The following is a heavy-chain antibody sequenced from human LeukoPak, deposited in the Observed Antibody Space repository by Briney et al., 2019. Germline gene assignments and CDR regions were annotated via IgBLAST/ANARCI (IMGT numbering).Heavy chain of an antibody. J-gene: IGHJ3*02. CDR2: ITTSGGST. CDR1: GFTFSSYA. V-gene: IGHV3-23*01. D-gene: IGHD3-10*01. CDR3: AKDHYVSGRYDAFDI. Sequence: SGGSLRLSCAASGFTFSSYAMSWVRQASGEGLEWVSSITTSGGSTYYADSVKGRFTISRDNAKNTLYLQMNSLRAEDTAVYYCAKDHYVSGRYDAFDIWGQGTMVTVSS.